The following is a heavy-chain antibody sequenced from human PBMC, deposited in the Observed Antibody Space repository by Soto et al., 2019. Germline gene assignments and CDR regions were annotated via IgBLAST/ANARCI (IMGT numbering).Heavy chain of an antibody. CDR2: IYYSGST. D-gene: IGHD3-10*01. Sequence: QVQLQESGPGLVKPSETLSLTCTVSGGSISSYYWSWIRQPPGKGLEWIGYIYYSGSTNYNPSLKSRVTISVDTSKNQFSLKLSSVTAADTAVYYCASQYSDKYYYGSGSYYFDYWGQGTLVTVSS. CDR1: GGSISSYY. J-gene: IGHJ4*02. CDR3: ASQYSDKYYYGSGSYYFDY. V-gene: IGHV4-59*08.